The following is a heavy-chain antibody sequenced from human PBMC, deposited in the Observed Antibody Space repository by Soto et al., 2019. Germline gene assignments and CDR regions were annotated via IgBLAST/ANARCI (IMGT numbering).Heavy chain of an antibody. CDR2: ISAYNGNT. V-gene: IGHV1-18*01. Sequence: QVQLVQSGAEVKKPGASVKVSCKASGYTFTSYGISWVRQAPGQGLEWMGWISAYNGNTNYAQKLQGRVTMTTDTSTSTAYMELRSLRSDDTAVYYCARENFDWLLSGDIHWFDPWGQGTLVTVSS. D-gene: IGHD3-9*01. CDR3: ARENFDWLLSGDIHWFDP. J-gene: IGHJ5*02. CDR1: GYTFTSYG.